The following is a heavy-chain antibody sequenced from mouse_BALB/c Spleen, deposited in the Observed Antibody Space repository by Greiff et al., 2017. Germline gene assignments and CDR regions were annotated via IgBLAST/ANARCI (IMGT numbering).Heavy chain of an antibody. CDR2: IDPANGNT. CDR3: ARRGNPWYFDV. Sequence: VQLKESGAELVKPGASVKLSCTASGFNIKDTYMHWVKQRPEQGLEWIGRIDPANGNTKYDPKFQGKATITADTSSNTAYLQLSSLTSEDTAVYYCARRGNPWYFDVWGAGTTVTVSS. V-gene: IGHV14-3*02. CDR1: GFNIKDTY. J-gene: IGHJ1*01. D-gene: IGHD2-1*01.